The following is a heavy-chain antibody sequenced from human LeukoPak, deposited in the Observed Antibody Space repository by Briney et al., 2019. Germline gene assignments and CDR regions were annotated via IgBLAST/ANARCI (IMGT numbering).Heavy chain of an antibody. CDR2: IVSNGGNT. CDR1: GLTFSSHA. J-gene: IGHJ4*02. D-gene: IGHD3-3*01. Sequence: GGSLRLSCAASGLTFSSHAMHWVRQAPGKGLEYVSAIVSNGGNTYCADSVRGRFTISRDNSKGTVYLQMGSLRPEDTAVYYCARGGYYAASDIWGQGALVTVSS. V-gene: IGHV3-64*02. CDR3: ARGGYYAASDI.